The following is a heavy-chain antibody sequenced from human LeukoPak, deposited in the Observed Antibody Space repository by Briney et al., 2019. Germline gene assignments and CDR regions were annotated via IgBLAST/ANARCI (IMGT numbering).Heavy chain of an antibody. V-gene: IGHV3-74*01. D-gene: IGHD6-13*01. J-gene: IGHJ3*02. CDR3: ASPVGTAAAFDI. Sequence: GGSLRLSCAASGFTFSSYWMHWVRQAPGKGQVWVSRINSDGSSTSYADSVKGRFTISRDNAKNTLYLQMNSLRAEDTAVYYCASPVGTAAAFDIWGQGTMVTVSS. CDR2: INSDGSST. CDR1: GFTFSSYW.